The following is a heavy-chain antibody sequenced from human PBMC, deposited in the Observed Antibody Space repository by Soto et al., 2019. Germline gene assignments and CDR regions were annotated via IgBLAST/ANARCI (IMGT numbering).Heavy chain of an antibody. J-gene: IGHJ4*02. CDR3: ATGVIWIGYFTVDS. CDR2: FIPVYRTL. CDR1: GGSFGKSA. V-gene: IGHV1-69*13. Sequence: SVKVSCKASGGSFGKSAINWVRQTPGQGLEWLGGFIPVYRTLNYAQKFQGRVTITADESTGTAYMTLSSLASDDTAVYYCATGVIWIGYFTVDSWGQGARVTV. D-gene: IGHD3-3*01.